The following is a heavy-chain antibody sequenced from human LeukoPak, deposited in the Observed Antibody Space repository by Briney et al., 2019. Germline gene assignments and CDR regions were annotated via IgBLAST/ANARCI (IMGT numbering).Heavy chain of an antibody. Sequence: SETLSLTCAVYGGSFSGYYWSWIRQPPGKGLEWIGEINHSGSTNYNPSLKSRVTISVDTSKNQFSLKLSSVTAADTAVYYCASGRSSSSYYYGMDVWGQGTTVTVSS. CDR2: INHSGST. J-gene: IGHJ6*02. CDR1: GGSFSGYY. CDR3: ASGRSSSSYYYGMDV. V-gene: IGHV4-34*01. D-gene: IGHD6-13*01.